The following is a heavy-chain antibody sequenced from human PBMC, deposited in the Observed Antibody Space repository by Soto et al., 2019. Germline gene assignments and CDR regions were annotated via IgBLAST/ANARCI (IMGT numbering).Heavy chain of an antibody. CDR3: VKADGSGTYYDFDY. CDR1: GFTFSSYA. V-gene: IGHV3-23*01. D-gene: IGHD3-10*01. Sequence: EVQLLESGGGLVQPGGSLRLSCAASGFTFSSYAMSWVRQAPGRGLEWVSAMSGSGSSTYYADSVKGRFTLSRDSSKNTVYLQMNSLRVEDTAVYYCVKADGSGTYYDFDYWGQGTLVTVSS. CDR2: MSGSGSST. J-gene: IGHJ4*02.